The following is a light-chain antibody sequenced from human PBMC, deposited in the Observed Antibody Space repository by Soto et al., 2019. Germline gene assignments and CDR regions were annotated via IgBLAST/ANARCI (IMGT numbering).Light chain of an antibody. CDR3: QQYDNLPLT. CDR1: QDINNY. V-gene: IGKV1-33*01. CDR2: DAS. Sequence: DIQMTQSPSSLSASVGDRVTITCPASQDINNYLNWYQQKSGKAPKLLIYDASDLETGVPSRFSGSGSGTDFTFTISSLQPEDIATYYCQQYDNLPLTFGGGTKVEIK. J-gene: IGKJ4*01.